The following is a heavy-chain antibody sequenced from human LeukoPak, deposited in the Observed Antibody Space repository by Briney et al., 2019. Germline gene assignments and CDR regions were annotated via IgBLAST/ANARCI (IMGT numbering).Heavy chain of an antibody. Sequence: SETLSLTCTVSGGSISSYYWSWIRQPPGKGLEWIGYIYYSGSTNYNPSLKSRVTISVDTSKNQFSLKLSSVTAADTAVYYCVRSISDPPYYYYYMDVWGKGTTVTVSS. CDR3: VRSISDPPYYYYYMDV. J-gene: IGHJ6*03. CDR2: IYYSGST. CDR1: GGSISSYY. V-gene: IGHV4-59*01. D-gene: IGHD2-21*01.